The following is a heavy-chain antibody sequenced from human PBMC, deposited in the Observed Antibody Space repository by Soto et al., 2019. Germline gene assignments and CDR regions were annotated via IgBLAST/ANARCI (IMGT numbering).Heavy chain of an antibody. J-gene: IGHJ4*02. CDR1: GYTFSSYG. Sequence: QVQLVQSGAEVKKPGASVKVSCKASGYTFSSYGISWVRQAPGQGLVWMGWISDYNGNTNYAQKLQGIVTMTTDTSTSTAYMAVRSLRSDDTAVYYCARSIAAAVDLDYWGQGTLVTVSS. V-gene: IGHV1-18*01. CDR3: ARSIAAAVDLDY. CDR2: ISDYNGNT. D-gene: IGHD6-13*01.